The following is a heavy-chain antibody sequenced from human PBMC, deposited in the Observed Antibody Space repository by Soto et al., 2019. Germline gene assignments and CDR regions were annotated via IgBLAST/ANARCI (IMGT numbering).Heavy chain of an antibody. CDR2: IYYSGST. CDR3: ARDHSGYDGYYYYYYGMDV. V-gene: IGHV4-61*01. Sequence: ETLSLTCTVSGGSVSSGSYYWSWIRQPPGKGLEWIGYIYYSGSTNYNPSLKSRVTISVDTSKNQFSLKLSSVTAADTAVYYCARDHSGYDGYYYYYYGMDVWGQGTTVTGSS. J-gene: IGHJ6*02. D-gene: IGHD5-12*01. CDR1: GGSVSSGSYY.